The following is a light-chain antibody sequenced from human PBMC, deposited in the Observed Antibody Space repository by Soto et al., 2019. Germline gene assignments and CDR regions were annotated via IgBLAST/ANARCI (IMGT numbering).Light chain of an antibody. V-gene: IGKV3-20*01. CDR2: GAS. CDR1: QSVSNSH. CDR3: QQYDRSPL. Sequence: EIVLTQSPGALSLSPGGRATLSCRASQSVSNSHSAWYQQKPGQAPRLLIYGASNRATGVSDRFSGSGSGTDFTLTITRLEPEDSAVYYCQQYDRSPLFGGGTKVEI. J-gene: IGKJ4*01.